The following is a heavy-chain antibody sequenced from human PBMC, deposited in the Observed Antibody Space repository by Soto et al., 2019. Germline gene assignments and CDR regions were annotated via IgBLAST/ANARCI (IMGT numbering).Heavy chain of an antibody. D-gene: IGHD2-15*01. CDR1: GFTFSSYS. Sequence: PGGSLRLSCAASGFTFSSYSMNWVRQAPGKGLEWVSYISSSSSTIYYADSVKGRFTISRDNAKNSLYLQMNSLRAEDTAVYYCAREEVVVAAAYFQHWGQGTLVTVSS. J-gene: IGHJ1*01. CDR3: AREEVVVAAAYFQH. CDR2: ISSSSSTI. V-gene: IGHV3-48*01.